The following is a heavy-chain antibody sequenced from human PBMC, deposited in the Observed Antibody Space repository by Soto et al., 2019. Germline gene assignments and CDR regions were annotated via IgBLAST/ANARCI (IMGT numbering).Heavy chain of an antibody. CDR3: ARDFWIVVVPAAPRDAFDI. CDR1: GYTFTSYG. CDR2: ISAYNGNT. Sequence: ASVKVSCKASGYTFTSYGISWVRQAPGQGLEWMGWISAYNGNTNYAQKLQGRVTMTTDTSTSTAHMELRSLRSDDTAVYYCARDFWIVVVPAAPRDAFDIWGQGTMVTVSS. D-gene: IGHD2-2*01. J-gene: IGHJ3*02. V-gene: IGHV1-18*01.